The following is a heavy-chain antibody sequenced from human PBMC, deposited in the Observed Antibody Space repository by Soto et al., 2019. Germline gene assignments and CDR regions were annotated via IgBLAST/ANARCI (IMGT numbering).Heavy chain of an antibody. D-gene: IGHD6-13*01. CDR1: GGSISSYF. CDR3: ARDLAAVSRSIDY. CDR2: VYYTGTT. Sequence: SETLSLTCTVSGGSISSYFYIWVRQPPGKGLEWIGSVYYTGTTDYNPSLKSRVTISVDTSKTQFSLNLRSVTAADTAVYYCARDLAAVSRSIDYWGRRTLVTVSS. V-gene: IGHV4-59*01. J-gene: IGHJ4*02.